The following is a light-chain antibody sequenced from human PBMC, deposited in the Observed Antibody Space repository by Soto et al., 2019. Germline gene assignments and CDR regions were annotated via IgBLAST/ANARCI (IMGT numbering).Light chain of an antibody. CDR1: SSDVGAYNY. CDR3: TSWTSSNSYV. Sequence: QSALTQPASVSGSPAQSITISCTGTSSDVGAYNYVSWYQQYPGKAPKLMIFDVSNRPAGISHLFSGSKSVDTASLTISGLQAEDEADYYCTSWTSSNSYVFGTGTKLTVL. J-gene: IGLJ1*01. CDR2: DVS. V-gene: IGLV2-14*01.